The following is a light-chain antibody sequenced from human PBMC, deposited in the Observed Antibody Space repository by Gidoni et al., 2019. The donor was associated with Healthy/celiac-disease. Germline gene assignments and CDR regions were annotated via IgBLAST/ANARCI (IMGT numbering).Light chain of an antibody. Sequence: EIVLTQAPGTLSLSPGARATLSCMASQSVSSSYLAWYQQKPCQAPRLLIYGASSRATGLPDRFSGSGSGPAFTLTISSLEPADFSVYYCQQYGSSPQTFGQGTKVEIK. J-gene: IGKJ1*01. CDR3: QQYGSSPQT. V-gene: IGKV3-20*01. CDR1: QSVSSSY. CDR2: GAS.